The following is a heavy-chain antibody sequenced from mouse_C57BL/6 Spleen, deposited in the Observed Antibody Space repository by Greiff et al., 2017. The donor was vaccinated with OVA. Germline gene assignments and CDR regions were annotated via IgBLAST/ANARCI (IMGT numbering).Heavy chain of an antibody. V-gene: IGHV1-81*01. Sequence: VQLQQSGAELARPGASVKLSCKASGYTFTSSGISWVKQRTGQGLEWIGEIYPRSGNTSYNEKFKGKATLTADKSSSTAYMELRSLTSEDSAVYFCAGGTWFAYWGKGILVTVS. CDR3: AGGTWFAY. CDR1: GYTFTSSG. CDR2: IYPRSGNT. J-gene: IGHJ3*01.